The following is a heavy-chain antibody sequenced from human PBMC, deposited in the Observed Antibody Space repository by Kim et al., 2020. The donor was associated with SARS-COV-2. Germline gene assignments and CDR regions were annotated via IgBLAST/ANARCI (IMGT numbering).Heavy chain of an antibody. Sequence: ASVKVSCKASGYTFTNYVINWVRQAPGQGLEWMGWIDTKTGNPMYAQGFTGRFVFSLDTSVSTTYLQISSLKTKDTAVYYCVRWNNMGGSGWFDPWGQGTLVIGSS. D-gene: IGHD6-25*01. J-gene: IGHJ5*02. CDR2: IDTKTGNP. V-gene: IGHV7-4-1*02. CDR3: VRWNNMGGSGWFDP. CDR1: GYTFTNYV.